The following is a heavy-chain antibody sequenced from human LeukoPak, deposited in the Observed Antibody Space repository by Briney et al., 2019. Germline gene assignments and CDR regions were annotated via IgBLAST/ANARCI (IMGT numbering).Heavy chain of an antibody. CDR1: GYTFTGYY. V-gene: IGHV1-2*02. D-gene: IGHD3-22*01. Sequence: GASVKVSCKASGYTFTGYYMHWVRQAPGQGLEWMGWINPNSGGTNYAQKFQGRVTMTRDTSISTAYMELSRLRSDDTAVYYCAISRLSSGYYWDYWGQGTLVTVSS. CDR3: AISRLSSGYYWDY. CDR2: INPNSGGT. J-gene: IGHJ4*02.